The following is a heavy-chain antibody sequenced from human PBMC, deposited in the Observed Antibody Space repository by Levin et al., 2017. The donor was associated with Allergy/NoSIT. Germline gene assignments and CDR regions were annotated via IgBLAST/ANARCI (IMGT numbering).Heavy chain of an antibody. D-gene: IGHD5-18*01. CDR3: ARRGRQLWLGFDY. V-gene: IGHV3-74*01. CDR2: INSDGSST. J-gene: IGHJ4*02. CDR1: GFTFSSYW. Sequence: QAGGSLRLSCAASGFTFSSYWMHWVRQAPGKGLVWVSRINSDGSSTSYADSVKGRFTISRDNAKNTLYLQMNSLRAEDTAVYYCARRGRQLWLGFDYWGQGTLVTVSS.